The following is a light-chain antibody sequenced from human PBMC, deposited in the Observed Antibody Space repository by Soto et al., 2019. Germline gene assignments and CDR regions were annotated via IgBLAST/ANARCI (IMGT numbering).Light chain of an antibody. J-gene: IGLJ1*01. CDR1: SSDVGGYNY. CDR2: EVS. CDR3: NSYTSKSTGV. Sequence: QSALTQPASVSGSPGQSITFSCTGTSSDVGGYNYVSWYQQHPGKAPKLIIYEVSNRPSGVSKRFSGSKSGNTGSLTISGLQAEDEADYYCNSYTSKSTGVFGTGTKLTVL. V-gene: IGLV2-14*01.